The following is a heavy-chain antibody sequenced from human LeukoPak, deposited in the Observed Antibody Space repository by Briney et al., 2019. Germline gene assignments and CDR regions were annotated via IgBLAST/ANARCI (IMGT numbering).Heavy chain of an antibody. CDR3: ARASYYDSSGYYANWYFDL. Sequence: GASVKVSCKASGYTFTSYGISWVRQAPGQGLEWMGWISAYNGNTNYAQKLPGRVTMTTDTSTSTAYMELRSLRSDDTAVYYCARASYYDSSGYYANWYFDLWGRGTLVTVSS. D-gene: IGHD3-22*01. CDR1: GYTFTSYG. J-gene: IGHJ2*01. CDR2: ISAYNGNT. V-gene: IGHV1-18*01.